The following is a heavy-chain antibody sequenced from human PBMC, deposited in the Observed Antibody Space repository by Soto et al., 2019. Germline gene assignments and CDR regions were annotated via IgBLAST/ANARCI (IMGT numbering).Heavy chain of an antibody. J-gene: IGHJ2*01. D-gene: IGHD3-16*01. V-gene: IGHV1-69*02. CDR1: GGTFSSYT. Sequence: QVQLVQSGAEVKKPGSSVKVSCKASGGTFSSYTISWVRQAPGQGLEWMGRIIPILGIANYAQKFQGRVTITADKSTSTVYMELSSLRSEDTAVYYCARSPRGAQPLFDFDLWGRGTLVTVSS. CDR2: IIPILGIA. CDR3: ARSPRGAQPLFDFDL.